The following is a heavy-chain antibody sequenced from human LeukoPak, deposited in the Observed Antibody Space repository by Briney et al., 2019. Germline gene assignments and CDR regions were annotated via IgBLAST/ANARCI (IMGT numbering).Heavy chain of an antibody. Sequence: ASVRVSYKASGYTFTTYGISWVRQAPGQGPEWMGWISAYSGDTKYAQNVQGRVTMTRDTSTSTAYMELRSLSSDDTAVYYCVREEELIRGFISLAYWGQGSLVTVSS. J-gene: IGHJ4*02. CDR3: VREEELIRGFISLAY. V-gene: IGHV1-18*01. D-gene: IGHD3-10*01. CDR1: GYTFTTYG. CDR2: ISAYSGDT.